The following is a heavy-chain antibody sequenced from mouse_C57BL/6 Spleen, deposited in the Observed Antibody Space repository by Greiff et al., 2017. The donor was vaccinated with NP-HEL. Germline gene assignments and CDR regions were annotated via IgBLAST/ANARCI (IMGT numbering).Heavy chain of an antibody. Sequence: QVQLQQSGAELARPGASVKMSCKASGYTFTSYTMHWVNQRPGQGLEWIGYINPSSGYTKYNQKFKDKATLTADKSSSTAYMQLSSLTSEDSAVYYCSRTHERWGQGTTLTVSS. CDR2: INPSSGYT. V-gene: IGHV1-4*01. CDR3: SRTHER. CDR1: GYTFTSYT. J-gene: IGHJ2*01.